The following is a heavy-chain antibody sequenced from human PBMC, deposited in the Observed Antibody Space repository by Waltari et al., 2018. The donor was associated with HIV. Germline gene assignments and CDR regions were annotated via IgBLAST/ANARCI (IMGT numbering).Heavy chain of an antibody. CDR2: FHPRSGGT. CDR3: ARAYCFDYSDYYSPAFDL. CDR1: GYTFASYY. D-gene: IGHD3-9*01. Sequence: QEHLIQSGPQVKKPGASVRVSCLASGYTFASYYMHWLRQSPGEGLEWLGRFHPRSGGTNYVPKLQCRPLMTLNISLNTACLDLRDLTSDDTAVYFCARAYCFDYSDYYSPAFDLWGQGTTVVVSS. J-gene: IGHJ3*01. V-gene: IGHV1-2*06.